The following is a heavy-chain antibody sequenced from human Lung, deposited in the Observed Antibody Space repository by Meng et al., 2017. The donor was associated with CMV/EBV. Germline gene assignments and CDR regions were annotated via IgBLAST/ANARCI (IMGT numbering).Heavy chain of an antibody. CDR3: ARDKSLGALDI. CDR2: IYSVGTT. D-gene: IGHD7-27*01. Sequence: ESLKISCAASGFTVSSNYMSWVRQAPGKGLEWVSVIYSVGTTYYADSVKGRFTISRDNSKNTVYLQMNSLNAEDRAVYYCARDKSLGALDIWGKGTMVTVSS. J-gene: IGHJ3*02. CDR1: GFTVSSNY. V-gene: IGHV3-66*02.